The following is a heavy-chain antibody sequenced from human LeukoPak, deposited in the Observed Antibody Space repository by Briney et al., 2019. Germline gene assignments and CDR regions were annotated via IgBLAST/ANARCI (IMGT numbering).Heavy chain of an antibody. CDR1: GYTFTSYG. D-gene: IGHD6-13*01. CDR2: ICVYNGNT. V-gene: IGHV1-18*01. CDR3: AADPLIAAADTPYYYFMDV. J-gene: IGHJ6*03. Sequence: AASVNVSCKASGYTFTSYGISGVRPAPRQGRERMGWICVYNGNTNYAQNLQGRVTMNTGPSTSTAYIELRSLRSDDTAVYYCAADPLIAAADTPYYYFMDVWGKGTTVSVSS.